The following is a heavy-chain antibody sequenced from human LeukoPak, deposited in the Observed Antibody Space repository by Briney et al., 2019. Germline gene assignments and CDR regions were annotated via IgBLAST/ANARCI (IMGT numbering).Heavy chain of an antibody. CDR2: ISSRSSYI. J-gene: IGHJ4*02. CDR3: ASGGEDDFWSGTFDY. V-gene: IGHV3-21*01. Sequence: GGSLRLSCAASGFTFSSYSMNWVRQAPGKGLEWVSSISSRSSYIYYADSVKGRFTISRDNAKNSLYLQMNSLRAEDTAVYYCASGGEDDFWSGTFDYWGQGTLVTVSS. CDR1: GFTFSSYS. D-gene: IGHD3-3*01.